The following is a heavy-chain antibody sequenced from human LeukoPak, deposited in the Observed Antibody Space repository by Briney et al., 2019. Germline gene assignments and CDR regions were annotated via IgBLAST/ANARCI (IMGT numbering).Heavy chain of an antibody. Sequence: ASVKVSCKASGYTFTGYYMHWVRQAPGQGLEWMGWINPNSGGTNYAQKFQGRVTMTRDTSISTAYMELSRLRSDDTAVYYCARLDPREIVVVPTFAFDIWGQGTMVTVSS. CDR1: GYTFTGYY. J-gene: IGHJ3*02. V-gene: IGHV1-2*02. CDR2: INPNSGGT. D-gene: IGHD2-2*01. CDR3: ARLDPREIVVVPTFAFDI.